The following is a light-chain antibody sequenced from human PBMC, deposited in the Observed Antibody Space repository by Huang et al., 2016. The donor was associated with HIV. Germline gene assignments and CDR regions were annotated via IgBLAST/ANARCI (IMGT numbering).Light chain of an antibody. V-gene: IGKV3-20*01. CDR3: QQYSSSPYT. CDR1: QSVSASS. CDR2: DTS. Sequence: IVLTQSPGTLSLSRGERATLSCTTSQSVSASSLAWYQQKLGQAPRLRIYDTSRRATGIPERFSGSGSGTDFTLTITGLDPEDYALYYCQQYSSSPYTFGQGTKL. J-gene: IGKJ2*01.